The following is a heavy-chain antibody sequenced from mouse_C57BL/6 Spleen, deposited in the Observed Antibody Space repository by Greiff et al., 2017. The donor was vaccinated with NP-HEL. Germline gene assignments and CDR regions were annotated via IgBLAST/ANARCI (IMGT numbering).Heavy chain of an antibody. J-gene: IGHJ1*03. V-gene: IGHV1-58*01. CDR2: IYIGNGYT. CDR3: ARMDYGSSSVWYFDV. Sequence: EVQRVESGAELVRPGSSVKMSCKTSGYTFTSYGINWVKQRPGQGLEWIGYIYIGNGYTEYNEKFKGKATLTSDTSSSTAYMQLSSLTSEDSAIYFCARMDYGSSSVWYFDVWGTGTTVTVSS. D-gene: IGHD1-1*01. CDR1: GYTFTSYG.